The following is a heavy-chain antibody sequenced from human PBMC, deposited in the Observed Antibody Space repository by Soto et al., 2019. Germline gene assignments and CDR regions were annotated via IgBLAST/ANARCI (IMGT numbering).Heavy chain of an antibody. CDR1: GFTFSSYA. D-gene: IGHD2-15*01. Sequence: GGSLRLSCGASGFTFSSYAMSWVRQAPGKGLEWVSAISGSGGNTYYADSVKGRFTISRDNSRNTVYLQMNSLRADDTAGYYCAKVPRYCSGGTCYGGYFDYWGQGTLVTVSS. J-gene: IGHJ4*02. V-gene: IGHV3-23*01. CDR2: ISGSGGNT. CDR3: AKVPRYCSGGTCYGGYFDY.